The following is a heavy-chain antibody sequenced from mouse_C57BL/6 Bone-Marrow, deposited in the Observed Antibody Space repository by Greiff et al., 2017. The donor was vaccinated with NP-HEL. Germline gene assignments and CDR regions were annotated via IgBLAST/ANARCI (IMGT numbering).Heavy chain of an antibody. V-gene: IGHV5-6*01. Sequence: EVKLMESGGDLVKPGGSLKLSCAASGFTFSSYGMSWVRQTPDKRLEWVATISSGGSYTYYPDSVKGRFTISRDNAKNTLYLQMSSLKSEDTAMYYCARQLLRWTWFAYWGQGTLVTVSA. CDR3: ARQLLRWTWFAY. CDR1: GFTFSSYG. CDR2: ISSGGSYT. J-gene: IGHJ3*01. D-gene: IGHD1-1*01.